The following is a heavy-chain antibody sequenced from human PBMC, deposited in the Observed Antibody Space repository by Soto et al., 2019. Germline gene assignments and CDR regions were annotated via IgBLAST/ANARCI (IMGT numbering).Heavy chain of an antibody. J-gene: IGHJ4*02. Sequence: GGSLRLSCAASGFTFSSYGMHWVRQAPGKGLEWVAVISYDGSNKYYADSVKGRFTISRDNSKNTLYLQMNSLRAEDTAVYYCAKATRFLEWLSIPSDWGQGTLVTVSS. CDR2: ISYDGSNK. V-gene: IGHV3-30*18. CDR3: AKATRFLEWLSIPSD. D-gene: IGHD3-3*01. CDR1: GFTFSSYG.